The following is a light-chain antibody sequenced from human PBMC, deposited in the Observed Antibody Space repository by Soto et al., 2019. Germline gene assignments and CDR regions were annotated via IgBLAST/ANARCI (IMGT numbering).Light chain of an antibody. V-gene: IGKV3-15*01. Sequence: EIVITQSPSTLSVSPGERATLSCRASQSVSSNLAWYQQQPGQAPRLRIYGASTRATGFPARFSGSGSGTEFTLTISSLQSEDFAVYYCQQYNNWPLTFGGGTKVDIK. CDR3: QQYNNWPLT. J-gene: IGKJ4*01. CDR2: GAS. CDR1: QSVSSN.